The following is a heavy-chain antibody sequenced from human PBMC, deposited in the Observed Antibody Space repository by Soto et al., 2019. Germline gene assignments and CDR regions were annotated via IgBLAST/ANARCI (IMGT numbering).Heavy chain of an antibody. J-gene: IGHJ4*02. Sequence: KTSETLSLTCTVSGGSISSGGYYWSWIRQHPGKGLEWIGYIYYSGSTYYNPSLKSRVTISVDTSKNQFSLKLSSVTAADTAVYYCARSLSRLPLDYWGQGTLVTVSS. CDR1: GGSISSGGYY. V-gene: IGHV4-31*03. CDR3: ARSLSRLPLDY. D-gene: IGHD5-18*01. CDR2: IYYSGST.